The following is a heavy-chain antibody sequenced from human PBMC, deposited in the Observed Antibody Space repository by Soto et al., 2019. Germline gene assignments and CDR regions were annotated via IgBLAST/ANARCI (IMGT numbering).Heavy chain of an antibody. V-gene: IGHV1-69*13. D-gene: IGHD2-2*01. CDR2: IIPIFGTA. Sequence: WASVKVSCKASGGTFSSYAISWVRQAPGQGLEWMGGIIPIFGTANYAQKFKGRVTITSDESTSTAYMELSSLRSEDTAVYYCARDLCSSNSCPNDXWGQGTLVTVSX. J-gene: IGHJ4*02. CDR1: GGTFSSYA. CDR3: ARDLCSSNSCPNDX.